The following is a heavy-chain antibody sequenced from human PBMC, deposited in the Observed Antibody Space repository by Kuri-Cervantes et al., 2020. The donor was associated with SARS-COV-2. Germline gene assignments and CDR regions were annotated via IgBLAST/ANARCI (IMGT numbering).Heavy chain of an antibody. Sequence: ASVKVSCKASGYTFTSYDINWVRQATGQGPEWMGWMNPNSGNTGYAQKFQGRVTITRNTSISTAYMELSSLRSEDTAVYYCARWRGGTDAFDIWGQGTMVTVSS. CDR2: MNPNSGNT. CDR3: ARWRGGTDAFDI. CDR1: GYTFTSYD. D-gene: IGHD3-16*01. J-gene: IGHJ3*02. V-gene: IGHV1-8*03.